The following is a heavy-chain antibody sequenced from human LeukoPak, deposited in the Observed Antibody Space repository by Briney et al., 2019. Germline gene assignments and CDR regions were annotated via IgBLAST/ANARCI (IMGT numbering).Heavy chain of an antibody. V-gene: IGHV1-2*06. J-gene: IGHJ4*02. CDR2: INPNSGGT. Sequence: ASVNVSFYSSGYTFTRDYMHWVRQAPGQGLEWMGRINPNSGGTNYAQKFQGRVTMTMDTSISTAYMELSRLRSDDTAVSYCARMGAFNNYWGQGALVPVSS. CDR1: GYTFTRDY. CDR3: ARMGAFNNY. D-gene: IGHD1-26*01.